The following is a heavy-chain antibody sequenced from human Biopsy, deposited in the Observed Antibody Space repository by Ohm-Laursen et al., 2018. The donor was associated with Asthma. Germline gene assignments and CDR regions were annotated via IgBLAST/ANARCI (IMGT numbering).Heavy chain of an antibody. CDR1: GFAVSRDH. CDR3: ARGDSSGWSHYYFDY. J-gene: IGHJ4*02. CDR2: TYSGGTS. V-gene: IGHV3-66*01. Sequence: SLRLSCAAPGFAVSRDHMFWVRQAPGKGLEWVSVTYSGGTSHTADSVRGRFTISRDFSKNTLHLQMHSLRVEDTAVYYCARGDSSGWSHYYFDYWGQGTLVTVSS. D-gene: IGHD6-19*01.